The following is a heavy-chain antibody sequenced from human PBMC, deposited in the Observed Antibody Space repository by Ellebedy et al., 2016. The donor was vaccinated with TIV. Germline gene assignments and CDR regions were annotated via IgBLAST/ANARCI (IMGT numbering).Heavy chain of an antibody. D-gene: IGHD7-27*01. CDR2: ITGDGGAT. CDR1: GFTFDDYA. J-gene: IGHJ6*02. V-gene: IGHV3-43*02. CDR3: SKDTAFNLGYGMDV. Sequence: GESLKISCAASGFTFDDYAMHWVRQAPGKGLEWVSLITGDGGATYYADSVKGRFTISRDNSRKSLYLQMNSLRTDDTALYYCSKDTAFNLGYGMDVWGQGTTVTVSS.